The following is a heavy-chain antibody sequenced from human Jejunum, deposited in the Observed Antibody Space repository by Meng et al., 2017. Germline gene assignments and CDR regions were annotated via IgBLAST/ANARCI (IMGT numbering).Heavy chain of an antibody. CDR1: GGSISSGEYF. J-gene: IGHJ4*02. Sequence: GQLQESGPGLVKPSPTLSLTCPVSGGSISSGEYFWSWIRQPPGQGLEWIGYMDYRGSTFYNPALKSRVTISVDTSKNQFSLKLSSVTAADTAVYFCARGELLWDYWGQGTLVTVSS. V-gene: IGHV4-30-4*01. CDR3: ARGELLWDY. D-gene: IGHD2-2*01. CDR2: MDYRGST.